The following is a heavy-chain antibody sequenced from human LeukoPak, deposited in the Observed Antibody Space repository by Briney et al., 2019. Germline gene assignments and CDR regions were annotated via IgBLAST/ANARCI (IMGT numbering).Heavy chain of an antibody. V-gene: IGHV3-49*04. CDR2: IRSKAYGGTT. J-gene: IGHJ4*02. Sequence: QSGGSLRLSCTASGFTFGDYAMSWVRQAPGKGLEWVGFIRSKAYGGTTEYAASVKGRFTISRDDSKSIAYLQMNSLKTEDTAAYYCTRRYYYDSSGYSYWGQGTLVTVSS. D-gene: IGHD3-22*01. CDR1: GFTFGDYA. CDR3: TRRYYYDSSGYSY.